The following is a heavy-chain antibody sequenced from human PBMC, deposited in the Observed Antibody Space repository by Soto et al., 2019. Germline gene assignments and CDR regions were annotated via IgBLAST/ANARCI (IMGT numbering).Heavy chain of an antibody. J-gene: IGHJ5*02. V-gene: IGHV1-3*01. CDR3: ARGPSSLLRIAAAGTSSHNWFDP. Sequence: ASVKVSCKASGYTFTSYAMHWVRQAPGQRLEWMGWINAGNGNTKYSQKFQGRVTITRDTSASTAYMELSSLRSEDTAVYYCARGPSSLLRIAAAGTSSHNWFDPWGQGTLVTVS. D-gene: IGHD6-13*01. CDR2: INAGNGNT. CDR1: GYTFTSYA.